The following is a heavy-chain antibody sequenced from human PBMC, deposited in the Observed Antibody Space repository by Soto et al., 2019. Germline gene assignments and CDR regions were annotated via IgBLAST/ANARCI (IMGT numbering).Heavy chain of an antibody. D-gene: IGHD3-22*01. CDR3: ARGQGYDSRVFDY. CDR2: SITTGST. Sequence: SETLSLTCSVSGASISSYYWSWIRQPAGKGLEWIGRSITTGSTSYNPSLKSRVTMSIDTSKNQFSLNLRSVTAADTAVYYCARGQGYDSRVFDYWGRGTLVTVSS. V-gene: IGHV4-4*07. J-gene: IGHJ5*01. CDR1: GASISSYY.